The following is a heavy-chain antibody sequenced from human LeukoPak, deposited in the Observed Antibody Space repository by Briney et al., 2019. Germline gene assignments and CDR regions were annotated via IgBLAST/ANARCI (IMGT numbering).Heavy chain of an antibody. J-gene: IGHJ4*02. V-gene: IGHV4-38-2*02. Sequence: PSETLSLTCTVSGYSISSGFYWGWIRQPPGKGLEWIGNVYHGGSSYYNPSLKSRVTISVDTSKNQFSLNLYSVTAADTAVYYCARRVGSSDCFDYWGQGTLVTVSS. D-gene: IGHD6-6*01. CDR2: VYHGGSS. CDR1: GYSISSGFY. CDR3: ARRVGSSDCFDY.